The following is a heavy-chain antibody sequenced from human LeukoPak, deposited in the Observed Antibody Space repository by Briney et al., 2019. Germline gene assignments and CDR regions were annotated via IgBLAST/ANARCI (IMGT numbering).Heavy chain of an antibody. J-gene: IGHJ4*02. CDR2: ISVYNGNT. CDR1: GYTFTNYG. CDR3: ARDGGITMIVVDEHALDY. Sequence: ASVKVSCKASGYTFTNYGINWVRQAPGQGLEWMGWISVYNGNTNYAQELQGRFTMTTDTSTSTAYMELRSLRSDNTAVYYCARDGGITMIVVDEHALDYWGQGTLVTVSS. V-gene: IGHV1-18*01. D-gene: IGHD3-22*01.